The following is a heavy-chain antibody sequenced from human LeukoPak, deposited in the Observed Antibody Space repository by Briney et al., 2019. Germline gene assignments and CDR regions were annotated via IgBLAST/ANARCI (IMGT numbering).Heavy chain of an antibody. J-gene: IGHJ5*02. CDR1: GYTFTCYY. V-gene: IGHV1-2*02. CDR2: INPNSER. Sequence: ASVKVSCKASGYTFTCYYMHWVRQDPGQGLEWMGWINPNSERKYAQKFQGRVTMTRDTSSSTAYMELSRLRSDDTAVYYCARERDSSGYSPLDPWGQGTLVTVS. CDR3: ARERDSSGYSPLDP. D-gene: IGHD3-22*01.